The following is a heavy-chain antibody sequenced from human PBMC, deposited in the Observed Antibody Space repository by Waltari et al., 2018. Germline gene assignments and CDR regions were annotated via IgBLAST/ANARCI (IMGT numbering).Heavy chain of an antibody. CDR1: GYSISSGYY. CDR2: IYHSGST. J-gene: IGHJ4*02. D-gene: IGHD6-19*01. CDR3: ATETSLAVAGT. Sequence: QVQLQESGPGLVKPSETLSLTCAVSGYSISSGYYWGWIRQPPGKGLEWIGSIYHSGSTYYNPSLKSRVTISVDTSKNQFSLKLSSVTAADTAVYYCATETSLAVAGTWGQGTLVTVSS. V-gene: IGHV4-38-2*01.